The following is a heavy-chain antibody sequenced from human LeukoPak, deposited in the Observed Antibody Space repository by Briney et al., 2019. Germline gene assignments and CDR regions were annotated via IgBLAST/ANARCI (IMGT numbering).Heavy chain of an antibody. J-gene: IGHJ4*02. D-gene: IGHD1-1*01. CDR3: YPPDGSY. CDR2: FSGSGDTT. V-gene: IGHV3-23*01. CDR1: GYTFSTDY. Sequence: GGSLRLSCTAPGYTFSTDYLSWGPQAPGERLEWVSAFSGSGDTTYYADSVKGRFTISRDKFKNTLYLQMNSPRAVDMRVYYSYPPDGSYWGQVTLVTASS.